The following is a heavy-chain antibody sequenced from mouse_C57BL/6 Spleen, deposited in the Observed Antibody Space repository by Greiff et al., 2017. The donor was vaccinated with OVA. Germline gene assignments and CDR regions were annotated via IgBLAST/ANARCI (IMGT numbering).Heavy chain of an antibody. V-gene: IGHV1-26*01. CDR1: GYTFTDYY. Sequence: EVKLMESGPELVKPGASVKISCKASGYTFTDYYMNWVKQSHGKSLEWIGDINPNNGGTSYNQKFKGKATLTVDKSSSTAYMELRSLTSEDSAVYYCARVGYYVLGYWGQGTTLTVSS. CDR3: ARVGYYVLGY. J-gene: IGHJ2*01. D-gene: IGHD2-3*01. CDR2: INPNNGGT.